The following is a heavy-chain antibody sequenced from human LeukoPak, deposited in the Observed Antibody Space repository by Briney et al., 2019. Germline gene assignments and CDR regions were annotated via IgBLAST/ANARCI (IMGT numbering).Heavy chain of an antibody. Sequence: GGSLRLSCAASGFTFSSYWMSWVRQAPGKGLEWVANIKQDGSEKYYVDSVKGRFTISRDNAKNSLYLQMNSLRAEDTAVYYCARAADTAMVVSWFDPWGRGTLVTVSS. V-gene: IGHV3-7*03. CDR1: GFTFSSYW. D-gene: IGHD5-18*01. CDR2: IKQDGSEK. J-gene: IGHJ5*02. CDR3: ARAADTAMVVSWFDP.